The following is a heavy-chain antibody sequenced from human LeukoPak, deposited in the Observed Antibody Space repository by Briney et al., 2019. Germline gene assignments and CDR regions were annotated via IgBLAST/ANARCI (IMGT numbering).Heavy chain of an antibody. V-gene: IGHV3-21*04. D-gene: IGHD3-22*01. J-gene: IGHJ4*02. CDR1: GFTFSSYS. Sequence: GGSLRLSCAASGFTFSSYSMNWVRQAPGKGLEWVSSISSSSSYIYYADSVKGRFTISRDNSKNTLYLQMNSLRAEDTAVYYCAKDTYYYDSSGYYDYWGQGTLVTVSS. CDR2: ISSSSSYI. CDR3: AKDTYYYDSSGYYDY.